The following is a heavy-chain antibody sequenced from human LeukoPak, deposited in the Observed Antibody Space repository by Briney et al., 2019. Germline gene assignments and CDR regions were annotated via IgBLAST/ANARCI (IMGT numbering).Heavy chain of an antibody. J-gene: IGHJ4*02. CDR2: IYSGGTT. CDR3: ARGSSRAFDY. D-gene: IGHD2-2*01. CDR1: GGSISSGGYY. Sequence: ETLSLTCTVSGGSISSGGYYWSWVRQAPGKGLEWVSVIYSGGTTNHADSVKGRFTVSRDNSKNTLYLQMNSLRAEDTAVYFCARGSSRAFDYWGQGTLVTVSS. V-gene: IGHV3-53*01.